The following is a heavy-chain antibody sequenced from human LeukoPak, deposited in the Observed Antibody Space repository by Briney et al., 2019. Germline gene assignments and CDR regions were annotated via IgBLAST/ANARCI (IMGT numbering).Heavy chain of an antibody. CDR3: ARDGTKRWLPESLHAFDI. V-gene: IGHV1-69*13. Sequence: GASVKVSCKASGGTLSSYAISWVRRAPGPGLEWMGGIIPIFGTANYAQKIQGRVTITADESTSTAYMELSSLRSEDTAVYYCARDGTKRWLPESLHAFDIWGQGTMVTVSS. CDR2: IIPIFGTA. CDR1: GGTLSSYA. D-gene: IGHD5-24*01. J-gene: IGHJ3*02.